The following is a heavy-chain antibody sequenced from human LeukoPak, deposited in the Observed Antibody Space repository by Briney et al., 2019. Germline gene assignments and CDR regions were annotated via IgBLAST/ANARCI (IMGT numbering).Heavy chain of an antibody. CDR3: ARILSGYSYGSNYMDV. D-gene: IGHD5-18*01. CDR2: IDWDDDK. V-gene: IGHV2-70*11. CDR1: GFSLSTSGMC. Sequence: SGPALVKPTQTLILTCTFSGFSLSTSGMCVSWIRQPPGKALEWLARIDWDDDKYYSTSLKTRLTISKDTSKNQVVLTMTNMDPVDTATYYCARILSGYSYGSNYMDVWGKGTTVTVSS. J-gene: IGHJ6*03.